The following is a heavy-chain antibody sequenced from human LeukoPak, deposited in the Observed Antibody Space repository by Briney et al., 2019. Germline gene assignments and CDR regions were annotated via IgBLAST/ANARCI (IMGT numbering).Heavy chain of an antibody. CDR3: ARPTGSGSYYNALGY. CDR1: GGSFSGYY. V-gene: IGHV4-34*01. J-gene: IGHJ4*02. D-gene: IGHD3-10*01. CDR2: INHSGST. Sequence: SETLSLTCAVYGGSFSGYYWSWIRQLPGKGLEWIGEINHSGSTNYNPSLKSRVTISVDTSKNQFSLKLSSVTAADTAVYYCARPTGSGSYYNALGYWGQGTLVTVSS.